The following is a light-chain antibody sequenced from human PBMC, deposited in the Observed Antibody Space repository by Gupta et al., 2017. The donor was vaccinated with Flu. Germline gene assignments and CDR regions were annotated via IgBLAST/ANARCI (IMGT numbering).Light chain of an antibody. CDR1: QSLISRDGNTY. CDR2: KVS. V-gene: IGKV2-30*01. J-gene: IGKJ3*01. CDR3: MQFGHSPPFS. Sequence: LGQPASISCRSTQSLISRDGNTYLNWFQQRPGQSPRRLIYKVSNRDSGVPDRFSGSGSGTDFTLRISRVEAEDVAIYYCMQFGHSPPFSFGPGTRLDIK.